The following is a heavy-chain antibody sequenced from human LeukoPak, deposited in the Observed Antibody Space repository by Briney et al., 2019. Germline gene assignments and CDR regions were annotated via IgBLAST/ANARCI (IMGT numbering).Heavy chain of an antibody. CDR3: AMDGWGFGGVVVPAAQ. Sequence: GGSLRLSCAASGFTVSSNYMSWVRQAPGKGLEWVSIIYSGGSTFYADSVKGRFTISRDNSKNTLYLQMNSLRAEDTAVYYCAMDGWGFGGVVVPAAQWGQGTLVTVSS. J-gene: IGHJ4*02. CDR1: GFTVSSNY. D-gene: IGHD2-2*01. V-gene: IGHV3-53*01. CDR2: IYSGGST.